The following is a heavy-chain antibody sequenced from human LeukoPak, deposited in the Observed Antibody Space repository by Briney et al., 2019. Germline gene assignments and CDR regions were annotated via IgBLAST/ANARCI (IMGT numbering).Heavy chain of an antibody. V-gene: IGHV4-59*08. J-gene: IGHJ5*02. CDR3: ARHATGSYSVPWLDP. CDR1: GGSISNHY. D-gene: IGHD3-10*01. Sequence: SETLSLTCTVSGGSISNHYWSWIRQPPGRGLEWIGYFSDSGNTIYNPSLKSRVTILGDTSKNQFSLKLSSVTAADTAVYYCARHATGSYSVPWLDPWGQGNLVTVST. CDR2: FSDSGNT.